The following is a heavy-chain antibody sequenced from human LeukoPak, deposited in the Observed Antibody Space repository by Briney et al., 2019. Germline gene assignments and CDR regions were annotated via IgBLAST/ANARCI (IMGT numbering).Heavy chain of an antibody. CDR3: ANLFPRITMMLVGVC. Sequence: PGGSLRFSCAASEFPFSSYSMSWVRQAPGKGLEWVSAISGSGGSTYYADSVKGRFTISRDNSKNTLYLQMNSLRADDTAVYYCANLFPRITMMLVGVCWGQGTLVTVSS. CDR1: EFPFSSYS. CDR2: ISGSGGST. D-gene: IGHD3-22*01. J-gene: IGHJ4*02. V-gene: IGHV3-23*01.